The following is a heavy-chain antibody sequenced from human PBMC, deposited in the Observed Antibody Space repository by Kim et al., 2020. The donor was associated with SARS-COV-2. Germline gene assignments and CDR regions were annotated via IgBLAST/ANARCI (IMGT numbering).Heavy chain of an antibody. J-gene: IGHJ4*02. V-gene: IGHV3-23*01. Sequence: AASVKGRFTISRDNSKNTLYLQMNSLRAEDTAVYYCAKRGYDILTGSFDYWGQGTLVTVSS. CDR3: AKRGYDILTGSFDY. D-gene: IGHD3-9*01.